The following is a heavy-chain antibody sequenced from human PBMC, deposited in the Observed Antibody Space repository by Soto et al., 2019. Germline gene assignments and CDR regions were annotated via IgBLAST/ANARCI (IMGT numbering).Heavy chain of an antibody. J-gene: IGHJ6*02. Sequence: SVKVSCKASGGTFSSYAISWVRQAPGQGLEWMGGIIPMFGTANYAQKFQGRVAITADNSKNTLYLQMNSLRAEDTAVYYCAKGIAAAGINAYGMDVWGQGTTVTVSS. V-gene: IGHV1-69*06. CDR2: IIPMFGTA. CDR3: AKGIAAAGINAYGMDV. D-gene: IGHD6-13*01. CDR1: GGTFSSYA.